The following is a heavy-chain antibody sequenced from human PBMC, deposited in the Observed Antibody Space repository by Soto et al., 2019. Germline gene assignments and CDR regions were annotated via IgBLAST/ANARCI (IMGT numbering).Heavy chain of an antibody. CDR1: GFSLNTYW. V-gene: IGHV5-51*01. CDR3: ARDRDGYNPFDY. CDR2: IFPGDSDT. J-gene: IGHJ4*02. D-gene: IGHD5-12*01. Sequence: GESLKISCNASGFSLNTYWIGWVRQKPGKGLEWMGSIFPGDSDTRYSPSFQGQVIISADRSISTAYLQWRSLKASDTAIYYCARDRDGYNPFDYWGQGTLVTVSS.